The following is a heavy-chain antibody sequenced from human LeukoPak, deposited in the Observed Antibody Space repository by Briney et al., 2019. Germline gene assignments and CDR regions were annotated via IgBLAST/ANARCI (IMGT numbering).Heavy chain of an antibody. J-gene: IGHJ5*02. CDR3: AKDGAAAGIFWFDP. CDR2: ISWNSGSI. CDR1: GFTFDDYA. V-gene: IGHV3-9*01. Sequence: GRSLRLSCAASGFTFDDYAMHWVRQAPGKGLEWVSGISWNSGSIGYADSVKGRFTISRDNAKNPLYLQMNSLRAEDTALYYCAKDGAAAGIFWFDPWGQGTLVTVSS. D-gene: IGHD6-13*01.